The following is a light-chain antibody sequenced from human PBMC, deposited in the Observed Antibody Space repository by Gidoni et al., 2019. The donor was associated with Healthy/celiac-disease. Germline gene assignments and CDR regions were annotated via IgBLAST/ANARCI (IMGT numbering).Light chain of an antibody. V-gene: IGKV1-33*01. J-gene: IGKJ5*01. CDR1: QEISNY. CDR3: QQYDNLPIT. CDR2: DAS. Sequence: DIQMTQSPSSLSAPVGDRVTITCQASQEISNYLNWYQQKPGKAPKLLIYDASNLETGVPSRVSGSGSGTDFTFTISSLQPEDIATYYCQQYDNLPITFGQGTRLEIK.